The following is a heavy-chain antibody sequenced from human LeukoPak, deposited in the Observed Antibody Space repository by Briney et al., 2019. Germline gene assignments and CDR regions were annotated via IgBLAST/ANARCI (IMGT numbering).Heavy chain of an antibody. CDR2: INHSGST. CDR1: GGSFSGYY. J-gene: IGHJ5*02. Sequence: PSETLSLTCTVSGGSFSGYYCTWIRQPPGKGLEWIGEINHSGSTNYNPSLKSRVTISIDTSKNQFSLKVSSVTAADTAVYYCARGTRTFDPWGQGTLVTVSS. D-gene: IGHD2-2*01. CDR3: ARGTRTFDP. V-gene: IGHV4-34*01.